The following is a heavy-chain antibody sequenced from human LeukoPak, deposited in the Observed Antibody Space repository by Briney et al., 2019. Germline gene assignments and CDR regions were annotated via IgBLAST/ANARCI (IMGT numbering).Heavy chain of an antibody. D-gene: IGHD3-22*01. CDR2: IYSGGST. J-gene: IGHJ4*02. CDR1: GFTVSSNY. V-gene: IGHV3-66*02. Sequence: PGGSLRLSCAASGFTVSSNYMSWARQAPGKGLEWVSVIYSGGSTYYADSVKGRFTISRDNSKNTLYLQMNSLRAEDTAVYYCAGYYDSSGYYYFDYWGQGTLVTVSS. CDR3: AGYYDSSGYYYFDY.